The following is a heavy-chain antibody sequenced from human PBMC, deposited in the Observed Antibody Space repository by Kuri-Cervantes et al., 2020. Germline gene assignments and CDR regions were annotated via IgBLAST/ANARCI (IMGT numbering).Heavy chain of an antibody. CDR2: INAGNGNT. V-gene: IGHV1-3*01. Sequence: ASVKVSCKASGYTFTSYAMHWVRQAPGQRLEWMGWINAGNGNTKYSQKFQGRVTITRDTSASTAYMELSSLRSDDTAVYYCARGSPVTYGMDVWGQGTTVTVSS. CDR3: ARGSPVTYGMDV. J-gene: IGHJ6*02. CDR1: GYTFTSYA. D-gene: IGHD4-17*01.